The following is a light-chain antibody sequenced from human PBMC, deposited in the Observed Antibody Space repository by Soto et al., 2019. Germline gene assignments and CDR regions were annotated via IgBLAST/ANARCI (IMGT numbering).Light chain of an antibody. CDR3: QQSYRTPIT. CDR1: ESINNY. J-gene: IGKJ3*01. V-gene: IGKV1-39*01. Sequence: DIQMTRSPSSLSASVGITVTITCRASESINNYLNCYQHQPGKAPKLLVDAASSVQSGCPSRFSGIESGTDFTLTISSLQSEDFATYYCQQSYRTPITVGPGTKVDI. CDR2: AAS.